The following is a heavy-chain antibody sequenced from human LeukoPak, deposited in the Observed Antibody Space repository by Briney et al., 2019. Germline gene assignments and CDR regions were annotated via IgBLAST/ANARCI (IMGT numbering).Heavy chain of an antibody. Sequence: PGGSLRLSCAASGFTFSIYSMNWVRQAPGKGLEWVSSISSSSSYIYYADSVEGRFTISRDNAKNSLYLQMNSLRAEDTAVYYCARSRGYSYGSFDYWGQGTLVTVSS. CDR1: GFTFSIYS. CDR3: ARSRGYSYGSFDY. D-gene: IGHD5-18*01. J-gene: IGHJ4*02. V-gene: IGHV3-21*01. CDR2: ISSSSSYI.